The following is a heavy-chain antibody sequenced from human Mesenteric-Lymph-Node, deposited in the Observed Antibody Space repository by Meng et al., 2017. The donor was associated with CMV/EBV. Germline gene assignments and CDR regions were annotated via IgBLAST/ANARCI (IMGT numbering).Heavy chain of an antibody. CDR2: VNPSGGST. Sequence: ASVQVSCKASGYTFSSYFMHWVRQAPGQGLEWIGIVNPSGGSTTYAQKFQGRVIMTGDTSTSTVYMELSSLRSEDTAVYYCARDWLVRGVAFDYWGQGTLVTVSS. V-gene: IGHV1-46*01. D-gene: IGHD3-10*01. CDR3: ARDWLVRGVAFDY. J-gene: IGHJ4*02. CDR1: GYTFSSYF.